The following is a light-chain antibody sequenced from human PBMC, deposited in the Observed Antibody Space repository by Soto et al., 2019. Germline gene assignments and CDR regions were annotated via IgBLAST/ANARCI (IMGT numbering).Light chain of an antibody. J-gene: IGKJ1*01. CDR1: QSVSSK. V-gene: IGKV3-15*01. Sequence: EIVMTQSPATLSVSPGEGATLSCRASQSVSSKLAWYQQKPGQAHRLLIYGAYTRATGIPARFSGSGSGTEFTLIIRSLQSEDSAVYYCKQYNSWLWTFGQGTKVDIK. CDR2: GAY. CDR3: KQYNSWLWT.